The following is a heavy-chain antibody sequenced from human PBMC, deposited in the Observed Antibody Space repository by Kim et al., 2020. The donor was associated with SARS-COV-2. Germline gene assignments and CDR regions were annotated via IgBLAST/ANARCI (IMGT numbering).Heavy chain of an antibody. J-gene: IGHJ6*02. Sequence: SETLSLTCTVSGDPMDSFYWTWIRQPPGKGLEWIGQIYYNGDTNYNPSLESRMSISLDTSMKEFSLRLTSVTAADTAMYFCARAGARSMNYYYYGLDVWGPGTTVTVS. D-gene: IGHD3-22*01. CDR3: ARAGARSMNYYYYGLDV. CDR2: IYYNGDT. CDR1: GDPMDSFY. V-gene: IGHV4-59*01.